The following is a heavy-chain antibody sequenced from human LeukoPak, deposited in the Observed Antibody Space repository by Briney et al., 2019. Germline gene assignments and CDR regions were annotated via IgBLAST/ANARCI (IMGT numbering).Heavy chain of an antibody. D-gene: IGHD6-13*01. Sequence: GGSLRLSCAASGFTFSSYNMNWVRQAPGKGLEWVSYISSSSSTIYYADSVKGRFTISRDNAKNSLYLQMNSLRAEDTAVYYCARGRGSNIVNYYYMDVWGKGTTVTVSS. CDR2: ISSSSSTI. CDR1: GFTFSSYN. J-gene: IGHJ6*03. CDR3: ARGRGSNIVNYYYMDV. V-gene: IGHV3-48*01.